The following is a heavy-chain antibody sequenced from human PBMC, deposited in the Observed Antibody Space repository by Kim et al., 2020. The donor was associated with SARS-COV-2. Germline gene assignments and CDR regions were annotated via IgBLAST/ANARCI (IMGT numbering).Heavy chain of an antibody. CDR3: ATGAASGRPDSGY. V-gene: IGHV3-74*01. Sequence: GGSLRLSCAASGFTFSSYWMHWVRQAPGKGLVWVSRINSDGSSTNYADSLKGRFTISRDNAKNTLYLQMNTLRAEDTAVYYCATGAASGRPDSGYWGQGTLVTVSS. J-gene: IGHJ4*02. D-gene: IGHD3-10*01. CDR2: INSDGSST. CDR1: GFTFSSYW.